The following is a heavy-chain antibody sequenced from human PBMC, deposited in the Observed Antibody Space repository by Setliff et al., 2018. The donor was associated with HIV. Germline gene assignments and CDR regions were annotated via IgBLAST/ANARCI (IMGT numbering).Heavy chain of an antibody. V-gene: IGHV4-4*07. J-gene: IGHJ5*02. CDR2: IYNSGTT. CDR3: ARDRHSSGLGSYGP. Sequence: SETLSLTCTISGGSFSSYYWSWIRQPAGRGLEWIGRIYNSGTTNYNPSLKSRVTMSIDKSKNQFSLKLTSVTAADTAVYYCARDRHSSGLGSYGPWGPGTLVTVSS. D-gene: IGHD3-10*01. CDR1: GGSFSSYY.